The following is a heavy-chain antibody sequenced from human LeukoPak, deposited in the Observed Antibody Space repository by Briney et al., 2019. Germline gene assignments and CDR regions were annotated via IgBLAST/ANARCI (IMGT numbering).Heavy chain of an antibody. D-gene: IGHD3-10*01. CDR2: AYYRSKWYI. CDR3: ARGHYGSGTQDYFDY. CDR1: GDSVSRNNAG. J-gene: IGHJ4*02. Sequence: SQTPSLTCAISGDSVSRNNAGWSWIRQSPSRGLEWLGRAYYRSKWYIDFAPSVRNRITINPDTSKNQFSLKLSSVTAADTAVYYCARGHYGSGTQDYFDYWGQGTLVTVSS. V-gene: IGHV6-1*01.